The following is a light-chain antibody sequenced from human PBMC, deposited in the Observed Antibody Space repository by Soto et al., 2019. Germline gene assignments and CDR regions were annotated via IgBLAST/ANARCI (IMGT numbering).Light chain of an antibody. J-gene: IGKJ1*01. CDR3: QQRSNWPPT. CDR2: GAS. Sequence: EIVLTQSPASLSLSPGERATLSCRASQSVDSYLVWYQQKPGQAPRLLIFGASNGATGIPARFSGSGSGTDFTLTINSLEPEDFAVYYCQQRSNWPPTFGQGTKVDIK. CDR1: QSVDSY. V-gene: IGKV3-11*01.